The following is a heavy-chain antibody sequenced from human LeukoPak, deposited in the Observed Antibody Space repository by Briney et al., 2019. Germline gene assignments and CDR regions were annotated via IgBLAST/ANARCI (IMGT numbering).Heavy chain of an antibody. CDR3: AKGTLIYYDSSGDYFDY. Sequence: PGGSLRLSCAASGFTFSSYGMHWVRQAPGKGLEWVAVISYDGSNKYYADSVKGRFTISRDNSKNTLYLQMNSLRAEDTAVYYCAKGTLIYYDSSGDYFDYWGQGTLVAASS. V-gene: IGHV3-30*18. CDR1: GFTFSSYG. D-gene: IGHD3-22*01. CDR2: ISYDGSNK. J-gene: IGHJ4*02.